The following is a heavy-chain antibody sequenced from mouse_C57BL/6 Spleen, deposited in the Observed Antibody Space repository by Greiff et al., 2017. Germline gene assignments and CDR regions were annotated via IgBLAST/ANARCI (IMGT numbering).Heavy chain of an antibody. J-gene: IGHJ4*01. D-gene: IGHD2-1*01. CDR1: GFTFSDYY. CDR2: ISNGGGST. V-gene: IGHV5-12*01. Sequence: EVKLMESGGGLVQPGGSLKLSCAASGFTFSDYYMYWVRQTPEKRLEWVAYISNGGGSTYYPDTVKGRFTISRDNAKSTLYLQMSRLKSEDTAMYYCARRSYGTTGAMDYWGQGTSVTVSS. CDR3: ARRSYGTTGAMDY.